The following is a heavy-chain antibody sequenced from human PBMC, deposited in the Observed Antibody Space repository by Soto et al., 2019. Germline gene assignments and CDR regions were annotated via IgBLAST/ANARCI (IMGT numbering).Heavy chain of an antibody. CDR2: IYHSGST. D-gene: IGHD3-3*01. CDR3: ARGPPYYDFWSGYPRTYYYGMDV. CDR1: GYSISSGYY. J-gene: IGHJ6*02. Sequence: SETLSLTCAVSGYSISSGYYWGWIRQPPGKGLEWIGSIYHSGSTYYNPSLKSRVTISVDTSKNQFSLKLSSVTAADTAVYYCARGPPYYDFWSGYPRTYYYGMDVWGQGTTVTVSS. V-gene: IGHV4-38-2*01.